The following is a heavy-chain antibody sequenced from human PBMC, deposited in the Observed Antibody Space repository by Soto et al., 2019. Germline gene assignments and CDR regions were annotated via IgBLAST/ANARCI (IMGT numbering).Heavy chain of an antibody. CDR2: TYYKSKWNN. Sequence: PSQTLSLTCVVSGDSVSSNGAGWDWIRQCPSRGLEWLGRTYYKSKWNNDYALSVKSRITINPDTSKNQFSLHLYSVTPEDTAVYYCTGITWFRGMDVWGQGTPVTVSS. V-gene: IGHV6-1*01. CDR1: GDSVSSNGAG. D-gene: IGHD3-10*01. J-gene: IGHJ6*02. CDR3: TGITWFRGMDV.